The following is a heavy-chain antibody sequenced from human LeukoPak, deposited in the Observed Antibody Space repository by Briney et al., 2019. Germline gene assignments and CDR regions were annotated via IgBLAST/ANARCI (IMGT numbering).Heavy chain of an antibody. J-gene: IGHJ5*02. D-gene: IGHD2-2*01. CDR2: IIPILGIA. CDR1: GGTFSSYA. V-gene: IGHV1-69*04. CDR3: ARAYCSSTSCYVDWFDP. Sequence: SVKVSCKASGGTFSSYAISWVRQAPGQGLEWMGRIIPILGIANYAQKFQGRVTMTTDTSTSTAYMELRSLRSDDTAVYYCARAYCSSTSCYVDWFDPWGQGTLVTVSS.